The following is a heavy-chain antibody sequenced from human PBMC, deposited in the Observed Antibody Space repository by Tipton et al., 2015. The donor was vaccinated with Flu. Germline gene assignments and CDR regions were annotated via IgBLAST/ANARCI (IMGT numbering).Heavy chain of an antibody. V-gene: IGHV5-10-1*01. D-gene: IGHD1-26*01. CDR2: IDPSDSYT. Sequence: QLVQSGAEVKKPGESLRISCKGYEYTFTNFWINWVRQMPGKGLEWMGAIDPSDSYTDYSPSFQGHVTFSVDKSINTAYLQWSSLKAPDTAMYYCARHWRQIVGPTVYYYMDVWGKGTTVTVSS. CDR1: EYTFTNFW. CDR3: ARHWRQIVGPTVYYYMDV. J-gene: IGHJ6*03.